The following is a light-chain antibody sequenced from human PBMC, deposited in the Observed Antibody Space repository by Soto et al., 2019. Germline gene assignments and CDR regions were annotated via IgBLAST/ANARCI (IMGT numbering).Light chain of an antibody. J-gene: IGKJ2*01. CDR1: QDIRNH. CDR3: LQDFNFSFT. Sequence: AIQMTQSPSSLSASVGDRVTITCRASQDIRNHLAWYQQKPGTAPKVLISAASSLQTGVPSRFSGSGSGTDFTLTISSLQPEDFATYYCLQDFNFSFTFGQGTKLEVK. V-gene: IGKV1-6*01. CDR2: AAS.